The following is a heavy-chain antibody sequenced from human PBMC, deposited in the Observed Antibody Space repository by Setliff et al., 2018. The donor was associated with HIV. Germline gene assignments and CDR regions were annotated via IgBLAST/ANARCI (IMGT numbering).Heavy chain of an antibody. V-gene: IGHV5-51*01. CDR3: ARVWGGGPNGAPFDF. D-gene: IGHD2-8*01. J-gene: IGHJ4*02. CDR1: GYSFTNYW. Sequence: PGESLKISCKGSGYSFTNYWIGWVRQMPGKGLEWMGFIYPGDSDTRYSPSFQGQVTISADRSITTAYLQWSSLRASDTAMYFCARVWGGGPNGAPFDFWGQGTLVTVSS. CDR2: IYPGDSDT.